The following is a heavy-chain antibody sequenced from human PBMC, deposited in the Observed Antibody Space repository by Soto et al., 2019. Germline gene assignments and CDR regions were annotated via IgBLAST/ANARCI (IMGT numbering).Heavy chain of an antibody. CDR1: GYTFTSYA. CDR3: AREGGILRYFDWFDP. D-gene: IGHD3-9*01. J-gene: IGHJ5*02. V-gene: IGHV1-3*01. CDR2: INAGNGNT. Sequence: ASVKVSCKASGYTFTSYAMHWVRQAPGQRLEWMGWINAGNGNTKYSQKFQGRVTITRDTSASTAYMELSSLRSEDTAVYYCAREGGILRYFDWFDPWGQGTLVTVSS.